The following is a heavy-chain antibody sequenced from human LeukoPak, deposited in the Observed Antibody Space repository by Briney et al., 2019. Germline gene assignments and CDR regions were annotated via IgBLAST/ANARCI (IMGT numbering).Heavy chain of an antibody. CDR1: GGSISSSSYY. V-gene: IGHV4-61*05. CDR3: ARVIYYDSIRGPQDAFDI. D-gene: IGHD3-22*01. CDR2: IYYSGST. Sequence: SETLSLTCTVSGGSISSSSYYWGWIRQPPGKGLEWIGYIYYSGSTNYNPSLKSRVTISVDTSKNQFSLKLSSVTAADTAVYYCARVIYYDSIRGPQDAFDIWGQGTMVTVSS. J-gene: IGHJ3*02.